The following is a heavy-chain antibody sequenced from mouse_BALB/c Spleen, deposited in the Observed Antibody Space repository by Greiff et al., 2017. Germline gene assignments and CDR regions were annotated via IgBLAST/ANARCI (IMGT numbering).Heavy chain of an antibody. CDR2: ISSGGST. CDR1: GFTFSSYA. J-gene: IGHJ3*01. D-gene: IGHD1-1*01. Sequence: EVKLMESGGGLVKPGGSLKLSCAASGFTFSSYAMSWVRQTPEKRLEWVASISSGGSTYYPDSVKGRFTISRDNARNILYLQMSSLRSEDTAMYYCARGGYYGSGFAYWGQGTLVTVSA. V-gene: IGHV5-6-5*01. CDR3: ARGGYYGSGFAY.